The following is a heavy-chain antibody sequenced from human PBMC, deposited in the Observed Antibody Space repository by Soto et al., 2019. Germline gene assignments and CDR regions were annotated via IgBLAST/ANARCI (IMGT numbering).Heavy chain of an antibody. Sequence: GSLRLSCAASGFGFSNYGMHWVRQAPGKGLEWVAVISYDGSSKYHADSVKGRFTISRDNSKNTLHLQMNSLRAEDTAVYYCSKDRRGGRAVLDSWGQGTPVTVSS. D-gene: IGHD2-8*01. CDR2: ISYDGSSK. J-gene: IGHJ4*02. CDR1: GFGFSNYG. CDR3: SKDRRGGRAVLDS. V-gene: IGHV3-30*18.